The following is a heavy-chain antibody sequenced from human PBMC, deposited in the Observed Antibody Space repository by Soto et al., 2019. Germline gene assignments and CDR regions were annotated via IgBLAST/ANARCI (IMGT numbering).Heavy chain of an antibody. Sequence: EVQLLESGGGLVQPGGSLRLSCAASGFTFSGYAMSWVRQAPGKGLVWVSVISGSGGSTYYADSVKGRFTISRDNSKNTLYLQMNSLRAADTAGYYGAKIGCGERPFLPFDIWGQGTRVPVSS. CDR2: ISGSGGST. CDR3: AKIGCGERPFLPFDI. CDR1: GFTFSGYA. D-gene: IGHD3-10*01. V-gene: IGHV3-23*01. J-gene: IGHJ3*02.